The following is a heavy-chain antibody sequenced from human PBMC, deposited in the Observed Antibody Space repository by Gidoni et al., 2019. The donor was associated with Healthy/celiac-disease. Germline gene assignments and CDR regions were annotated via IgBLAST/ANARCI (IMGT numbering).Heavy chain of an antibody. D-gene: IGHD1-26*01. Sequence: EVQLVESGGGLVQPGGSLRRCGAAAGFPVSSNYMSWVRQAPGKGLEWVSVIYSGGSTYYADSVKGRFTISRDNSKNTLYLQMNSLRAEDTAVYYCAREGGPEVGMDVWGQGTTVTVSS. J-gene: IGHJ6*02. CDR2: IYSGGST. CDR3: AREGGPEVGMDV. V-gene: IGHV3-66*01. CDR1: GFPVSSNY.